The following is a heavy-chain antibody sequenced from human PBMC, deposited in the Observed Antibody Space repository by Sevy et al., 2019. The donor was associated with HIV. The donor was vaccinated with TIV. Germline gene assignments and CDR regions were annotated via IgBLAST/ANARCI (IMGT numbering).Heavy chain of an antibody. CDR1: GGSVISSRW. CDR2: MYHRGTT. J-gene: IGHJ4*02. CDR3: AAAAGTDILGYYFDS. Sequence: SETLSLTCTVSGGSVISSRWWSWFRQTPGKGLEWIGDMYHRGTTNYNPSLKNRLIISVDQSKNQFSLKLTSVISADTAVYYCAAAAGTDILGYYFDSWGQGSLVTVSS. D-gene: IGHD6-25*01. V-gene: IGHV4-4*02.